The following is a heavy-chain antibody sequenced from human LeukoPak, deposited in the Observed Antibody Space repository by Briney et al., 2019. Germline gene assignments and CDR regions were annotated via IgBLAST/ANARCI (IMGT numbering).Heavy chain of an antibody. V-gene: IGHV3-74*01. Sequence: GGSLRLSCAASGLTFSSYWMHWVRQAPGKGLVWVSRINSDGSSTSYADSVKGRFTISRDNAKNTLYLQMNSLRAEDTAVYYCARDRAYGDYLDYWGQGTLVTVSS. CDR2: INSDGSST. J-gene: IGHJ4*02. CDR1: GLTFSSYW. CDR3: ARDRAYGDYLDY. D-gene: IGHD4-17*01.